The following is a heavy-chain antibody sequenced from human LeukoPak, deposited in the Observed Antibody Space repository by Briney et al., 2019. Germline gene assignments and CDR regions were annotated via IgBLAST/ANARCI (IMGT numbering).Heavy chain of an antibody. V-gene: IGHV3-21*01. CDR2: ISSSSGYI. D-gene: IGHD2-2*01. Sequence: GGSLRLSCAASAFTFSNYSMNWVRQAPGKGLEWVSSISSSSGYIYYADSVKGRFTISRDNAKNSLYLQMNSLRAEDTAIYYCAREQYCSSTSCSSYTASAFDIWRQRTMVTVPS. CDR1: AFTFSNYS. CDR3: AREQYCSSTSCSSYTASAFDI. J-gene: IGHJ3*02.